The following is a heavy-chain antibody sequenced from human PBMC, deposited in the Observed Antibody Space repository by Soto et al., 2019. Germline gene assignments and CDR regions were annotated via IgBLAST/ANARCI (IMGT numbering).Heavy chain of an antibody. CDR2: ISSKGGST. D-gene: IGHD2-15*01. V-gene: IGHV3-64*01. Sequence: PGGSLRLSCAGSGFTFSSYAMHWGRQAPGKGVEYVSAISSKGGSTYCANSVKGRFTIPRDNSKNTLYLQMGSLRAEDMAVYYCARDHKSGYCSGGSCYGTTAYWGRGSLVTVSS. CDR1: GFTFSSYA. J-gene: IGHJ4*02. CDR3: ARDHKSGYCSGGSCYGTTAY.